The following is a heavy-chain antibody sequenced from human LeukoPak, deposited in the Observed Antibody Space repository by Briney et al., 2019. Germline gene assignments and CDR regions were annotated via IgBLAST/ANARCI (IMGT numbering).Heavy chain of an antibody. J-gene: IGHJ6*02. Sequence: PGGSLRLSCAASGFTFSDYAMTWVRQAPGKGLEWVSAISGTGGNTFYVDSVKGRFTISRDKSRNTLYLQMYSLRVEDTALYYCAKAYRPFDDTASMDVWGQGTTVTVSS. CDR2: ISGTGGNT. CDR1: GFTFSDYA. D-gene: IGHD3-9*01. V-gene: IGHV3-23*01. CDR3: AKAYRPFDDTASMDV.